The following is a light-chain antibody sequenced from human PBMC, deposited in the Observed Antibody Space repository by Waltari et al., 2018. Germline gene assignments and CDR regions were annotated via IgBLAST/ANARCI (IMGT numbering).Light chain of an antibody. CDR1: QGVRST. Sequence: IVMTQSPATLSLSPGESATLPCRASQGVRSTFAWFQQKPGQPPRLLIYGTSTRATGTPARFTGSGSGTEFSLTISSLQPEDFATYYCQQYDYWPWTFGQGTRVETK. V-gene: IGKV3D-15*01. J-gene: IGKJ1*01. CDR3: QQYDYWPWT. CDR2: GTS.